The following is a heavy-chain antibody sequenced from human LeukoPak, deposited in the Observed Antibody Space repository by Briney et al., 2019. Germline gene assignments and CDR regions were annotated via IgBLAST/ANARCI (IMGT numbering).Heavy chain of an antibody. CDR3: AREKTTVTTGFDY. Sequence: PSQTLSLTCTVSGGSISSGSYYWSWIRQPAGKGLEWIGRIYTSGSTNYNPSLKSRVTMSVDTSKNQFSLKLSSVTAADTAVYYCAREKTTVTTGFDYWGQGTLVTVSS. CDR1: GGSISSGSYY. J-gene: IGHJ4*02. CDR2: IYTSGST. D-gene: IGHD4-17*01. V-gene: IGHV4-61*02.